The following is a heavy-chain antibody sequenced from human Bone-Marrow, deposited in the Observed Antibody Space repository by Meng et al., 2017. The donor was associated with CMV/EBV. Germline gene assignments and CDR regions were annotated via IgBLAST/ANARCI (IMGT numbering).Heavy chain of an antibody. CDR3: ARELTGIEGRWFDP. CDR2: ISSSGSTI. CDR1: GFTFSSYE. Sequence: GESLKISCPASGFTFSSYEMNWVRQAPGKGLEWVSYISSSGSTIYYADSVKGRFTISRDNAKNSLYLQMNSLRAEDTAVYYCARELTGIEGRWFDPWGQGTLVTVSS. V-gene: IGHV3-48*03. D-gene: IGHD1-26*01. J-gene: IGHJ5*02.